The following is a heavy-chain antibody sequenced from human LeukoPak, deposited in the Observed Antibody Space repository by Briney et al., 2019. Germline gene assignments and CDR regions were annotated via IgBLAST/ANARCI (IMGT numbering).Heavy chain of an antibody. J-gene: IGHJ4*02. D-gene: IGHD1-26*01. Sequence: GGSLRLSCAASGFTFSDYYMSWIRQAPGKGLEWVSYISSSGSTIYYADSVKGRSTISRDNAKNSLYLQMNSLRAEDTAVYYCARSRGSGSLEVDYLGQGTLVTVSS. CDR3: ARSRGSGSLEVDY. CDR2: ISSSGSTI. CDR1: GFTFSDYY. V-gene: IGHV3-11*01.